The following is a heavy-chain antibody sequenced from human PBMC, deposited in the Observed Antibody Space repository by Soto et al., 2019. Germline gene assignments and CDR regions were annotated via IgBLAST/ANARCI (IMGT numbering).Heavy chain of an antibody. Sequence: GVSLRLSCAASGFTFSSYWMSWVRQAPGKGLESVANIKQDGSEKYYVDSVKGRFTISRDNAKNSLYLQMNSLRAEDTAVYYCARSPEPQFYFDYWGQGTLVTVSS. CDR3: ARSPEPQFYFDY. D-gene: IGHD1-26*01. CDR1: GFTFSSYW. V-gene: IGHV3-7*01. J-gene: IGHJ4*02. CDR2: IKQDGSEK.